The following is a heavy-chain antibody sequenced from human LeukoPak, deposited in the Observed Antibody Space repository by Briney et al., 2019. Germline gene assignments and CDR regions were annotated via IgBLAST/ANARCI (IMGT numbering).Heavy chain of an antibody. CDR2: IRYDGSNK. CDR1: GFTFSSFG. V-gene: IGHV3-30*02. J-gene: IGHJ4*02. D-gene: IGHD1-26*01. Sequence: GGSLRLSCAASGFTFSSFGMHWVRQAPGKGLEWVAFIRYDGSNKYYADSVKGRFTISRDNSKNTLYLQMDSLRADDTAVYYCAIDHNSRWELLGYRGQGTLVTVSS. CDR3: AIDHNSRWELLGY.